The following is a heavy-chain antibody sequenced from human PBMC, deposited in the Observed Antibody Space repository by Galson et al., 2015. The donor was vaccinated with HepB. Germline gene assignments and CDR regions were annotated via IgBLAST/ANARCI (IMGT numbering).Heavy chain of an antibody. Sequence: SVKVSCKASGYTFTTYVMHWVRQAPGQRLEWLGWINAGIGNTKYSQNFQGRVTITRDTSASTSYMELSSLRSEDTAVYYCARDAIDSGWYKDVFDIWGQGTMVTVSS. J-gene: IGHJ3*02. D-gene: IGHD6-19*01. CDR2: INAGIGNT. CDR3: ARDAIDSGWYKDVFDI. V-gene: IGHV1-3*01. CDR1: GYTFTTYV.